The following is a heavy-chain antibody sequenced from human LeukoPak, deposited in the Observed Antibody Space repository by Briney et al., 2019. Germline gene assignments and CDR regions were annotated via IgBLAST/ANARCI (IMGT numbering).Heavy chain of an antibody. J-gene: IGHJ3*02. CDR1: GYTFTGYY. D-gene: IGHD6-13*01. CDR2: INPNSGGK. V-gene: IGHV1-2*06. CDR3: AVAGYSSSWALAAFDI. Sequence: ASVKVSCKASGYTFTGYYMHWLRQAPAQGLEWMGRINPNSGGKNYAQKFQGRLTMTRDTSISTAYMELSRLRSDDTAVYYCAVAGYSSSWALAAFDIWGQGTMVTVSS.